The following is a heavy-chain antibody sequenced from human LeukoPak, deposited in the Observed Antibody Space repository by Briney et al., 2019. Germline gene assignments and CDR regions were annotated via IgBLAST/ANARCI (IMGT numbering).Heavy chain of an antibody. J-gene: IGHJ4*02. CDR1: GYSISSSNW. CDR3: ARLENWAFDF. CDR2: IYYSGSA. Sequence: SETLSLTCAVSGYSISSSNWWGWIRQPPGKGLQWIGYIYYSGSAYYNTSLNSRVTMSVDTSKNQFSLQLNSVTPEDTAVYYCARLENWAFDFWGQGTLITVSS. V-gene: IGHV4-28*01. D-gene: IGHD7-27*01.